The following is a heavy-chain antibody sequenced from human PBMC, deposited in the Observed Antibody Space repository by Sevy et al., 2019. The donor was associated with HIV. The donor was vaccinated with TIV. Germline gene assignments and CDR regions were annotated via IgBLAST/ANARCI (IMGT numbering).Heavy chain of an antibody. CDR1: GFTFSSYA. CDR2: ISGSGGST. V-gene: IGHV3-23*01. CDR3: AKDHGSTVTTPFDY. J-gene: IGHJ4*02. Sequence: GGSLRLSCAASGFTFSSYAMSWVRQAPGKGLEWVSAISGSGGSTYYADSVKGRFTISRDNSKNTLYRQMNSLRAEDTAVYYCAKDHGSTVTTPFDYWGQGTLVTVSS. D-gene: IGHD4-4*01.